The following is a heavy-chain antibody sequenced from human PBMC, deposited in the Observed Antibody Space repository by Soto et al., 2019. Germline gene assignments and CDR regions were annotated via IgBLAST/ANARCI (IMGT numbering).Heavy chain of an antibody. J-gene: IGHJ6*02. CDR2: VYYTGNT. CDR1: GGFISSSTYY. V-gene: IGHV4-39*01. D-gene: IGHD3-16*01. CDR3: ARHSGGGEYFYNGMDV. Sequence: SETLSLTCTVSGGFISSSTYYWGWIRQPPGKGLEWIGCVYYTGNTYDNPSLKSRVTISVDTSKNQFSLKLTSVTAADAAVYYCARHSGGGEYFYNGMDVWGQGTTVTVSS.